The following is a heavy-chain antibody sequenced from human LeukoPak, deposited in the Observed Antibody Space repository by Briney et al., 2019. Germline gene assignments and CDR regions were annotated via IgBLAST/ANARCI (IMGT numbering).Heavy chain of an antibody. V-gene: IGHV4-34*01. CDR2: INHSGST. CDR3: ARDATSMVRGVIPSPNWFDP. Sequence: SETLSLTCAVYGGSFSGYYWSWIRQPPGKGLEWIGEINHSGSTNYNPSLKSRVTISVDTSKNQFSLKLSSVTAADTAVYYCARDATSMVRGVIPSPNWFDPWGQGTLVTVSS. CDR1: GGSFSGYY. D-gene: IGHD3-10*01. J-gene: IGHJ5*02.